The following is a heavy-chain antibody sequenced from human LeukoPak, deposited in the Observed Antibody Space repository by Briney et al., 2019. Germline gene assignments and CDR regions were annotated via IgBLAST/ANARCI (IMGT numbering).Heavy chain of an antibody. J-gene: IGHJ3*01. Sequence: GGSLRLSCAASGLTSRSYTMAWLPQAPGKRLEWVSTISQSGGRTYSADSVTRRFTISRDNSNNTVYLKMSSLRAEDPPIYHCAKDSIWVNDVFDAFEFWARGKMVTVSS. V-gene: IGHV3-23*01. CDR3: AKDSIWVNDVFDAFEF. CDR1: GLTSRSYT. D-gene: IGHD3-9*01. CDR2: ISQSGGRT.